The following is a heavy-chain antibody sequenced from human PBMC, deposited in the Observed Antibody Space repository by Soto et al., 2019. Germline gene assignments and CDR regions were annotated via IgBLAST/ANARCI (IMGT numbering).Heavy chain of an antibody. CDR1: GFTFSSYA. V-gene: IGHV3-23*01. D-gene: IGHD5-12*01. CDR2: ISGSGENT. J-gene: IGHJ4*02. CDR3: AKEAGYNNGWHTNY. Sequence: GGSLRLSCSTSGFTFSSYAMSWVRQAPGKGLEWVSTISGSGENTYHADSVKGRFTISRDNSKNTLYLQMNSLRAEDTAVYYCAKEAGYNNGWHTNYWGQGSLVTGSS.